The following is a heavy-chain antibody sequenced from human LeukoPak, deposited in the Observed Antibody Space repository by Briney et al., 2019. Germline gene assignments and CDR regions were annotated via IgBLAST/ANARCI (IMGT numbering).Heavy chain of an antibody. V-gene: IGHV4-59*01. J-gene: IGHJ4*02. CDR3: ARDGGNWNYFDY. Sequence: SETLSRTCTVSGGSISSYYWSWIRQPPGQGLEWIGYIYYSGSTNYNPSLKSRVTISVDTSKNQFSLKLSSVTAADTAVYYCARDGGNWNYFDYWGQGTLVTVSS. CDR2: IYYSGST. D-gene: IGHD1-1*01. CDR1: GGSISSYY.